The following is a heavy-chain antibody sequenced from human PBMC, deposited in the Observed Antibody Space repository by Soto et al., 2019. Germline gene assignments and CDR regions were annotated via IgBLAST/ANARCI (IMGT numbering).Heavy chain of an antibody. J-gene: IGHJ4*02. D-gene: IGHD1-26*01. CDR3: ARRYGGNFDY. CDR1: GGSIRSYY. Sequence: SETLSLTCTVSGGSIRSYYWSWIRQPPGKGLEWIGYIYYSGSTNYNPSLKSRVTISVDTSKNQFSLKLSSLTAADTAVYYCARRYGGNFDYWGQGTLVTVS. V-gene: IGHV4-59*01. CDR2: IYYSGST.